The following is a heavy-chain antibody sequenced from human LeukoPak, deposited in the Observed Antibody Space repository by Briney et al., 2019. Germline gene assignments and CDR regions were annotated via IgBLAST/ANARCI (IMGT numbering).Heavy chain of an antibody. V-gene: IGHV3-23*01. CDR3: AKDRPTVVTRRHYFDY. CDR1: GFTFSSYG. CDR2: ISGSGGST. D-gene: IGHD4-23*01. J-gene: IGHJ4*02. Sequence: GGSLRLSCAASGFTFSSYGMSWVRQAPGKWLEWVSAISGSGGSTYYADSVKGRFTISGDNSKNALYLQMNSLRAEDTAVHYCAKDRPTVVTRRHYFDYWGQGILVTVSS.